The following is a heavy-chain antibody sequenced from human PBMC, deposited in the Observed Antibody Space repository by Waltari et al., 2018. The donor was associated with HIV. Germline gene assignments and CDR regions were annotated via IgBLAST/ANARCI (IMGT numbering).Heavy chain of an antibody. CDR3: ARQRPLRGASYYYYGMDV. CDR1: GGSISSGGYY. V-gene: IGHV4-31*03. J-gene: IGHJ6*02. CDR2: IYYSGRT. Sequence: QVQLQESGPGLVKPSQTLSLTCTVSGGSISSGGYYWSWIRQHPGKGLGWIGYIYYSGRTYYSPSLKSRVTISVDTSKNQFSLKLSSVTAADTAVYYCARQRPLRGASYYYYGMDVWGQGTTVTVSS. D-gene: IGHD2-15*01.